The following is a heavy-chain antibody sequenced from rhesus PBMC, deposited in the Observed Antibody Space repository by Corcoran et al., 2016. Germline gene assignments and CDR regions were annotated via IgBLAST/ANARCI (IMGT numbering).Heavy chain of an antibody. V-gene: IGHV4-122*02. D-gene: IGHD6-37*01. CDR1: GGSISSGYYY. Sequence: QVQLQESGPGLVKPSETLSLTCAVSGGSISSGYYYWSWFRQPPGKGLGWIGYITYSGSTSYNPSLKSRVTISRDTSKNQFSLKLSSVTAADTAVYYCARDLGGIAVAGSFDYWGQGVLVTVSS. J-gene: IGHJ4*01. CDR3: ARDLGGIAVAGSFDY. CDR2: ITYSGST.